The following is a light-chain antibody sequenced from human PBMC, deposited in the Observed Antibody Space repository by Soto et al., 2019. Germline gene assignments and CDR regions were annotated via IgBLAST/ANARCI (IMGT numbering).Light chain of an antibody. Sequence: QSVLTQPPSASGTPGQRVTISCSGSSSNIGSNTVNWYQQLPGTAPKLLIYSNNQRPSGVPDRFSGSKYGTSASLAISGLQSEDEADYYCAAWDDSLNGLWVFGGGTKVTVL. CDR1: SSNIGSNT. J-gene: IGLJ3*02. CDR3: AAWDDSLNGLWV. CDR2: SNN. V-gene: IGLV1-44*01.